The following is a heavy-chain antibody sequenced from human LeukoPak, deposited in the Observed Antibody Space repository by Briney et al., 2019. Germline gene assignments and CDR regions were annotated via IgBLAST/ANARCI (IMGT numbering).Heavy chain of an antibody. Sequence: PSETLSLTCAVSDESFSGYYWNWIRQPPGRGLEWIGEINYSGSTQYHPSLKSRVSMSVDKSKKQVSLKLSSVTVADTAVYYCAREGRGGHNFDHWGQGTLAIVSS. CDR2: INYSGST. V-gene: IGHV4-34*01. D-gene: IGHD2-15*01. J-gene: IGHJ4*02. CDR3: AREGRGGHNFDH. CDR1: DESFSGYY.